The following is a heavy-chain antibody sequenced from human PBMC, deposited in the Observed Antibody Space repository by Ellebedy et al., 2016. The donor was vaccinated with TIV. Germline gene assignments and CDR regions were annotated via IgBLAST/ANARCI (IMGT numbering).Heavy chain of an antibody. V-gene: IGHV3-53*01. D-gene: IGHD3-10*01. CDR3: ASAAEGFGDFDY. CDR2: FYRGGST. J-gene: IGHJ4*02. CDR1: GFNVSSYY. Sequence: PGGSLRLSCAASGFNVSSYYMTWVRQAPGKGLEWVSLFYRGGSTYYADSVKGRFAISRDISKSTLYLQMNNVRAEDTAVYYCASAAEGFGDFDYWGQGTLVTVSS.